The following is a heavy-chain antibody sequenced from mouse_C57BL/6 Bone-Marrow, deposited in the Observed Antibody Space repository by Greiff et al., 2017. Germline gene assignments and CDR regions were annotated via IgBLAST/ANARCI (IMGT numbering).Heavy chain of an antibody. Sequence: QVQLKQSGAELVRPGTSVKVSCKASGYAFTNYLIEWVKQRPGQGLEWIGVINPGSGGTNYNEKFKGKATLTADKSSSTAYMQLSSLTSEDSAVYFCARGSYYYGSRFAYWGQGTLVTVSA. J-gene: IGHJ3*01. V-gene: IGHV1-54*01. CDR1: GYAFTNYL. D-gene: IGHD1-1*01. CDR2: INPGSGGT. CDR3: ARGSYYYGSRFAY.